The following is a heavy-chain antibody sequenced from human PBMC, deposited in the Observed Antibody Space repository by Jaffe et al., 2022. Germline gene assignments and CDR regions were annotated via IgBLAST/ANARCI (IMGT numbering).Heavy chain of an antibody. J-gene: IGHJ4*02. CDR3: AREGAGGGVGYFDY. Sequence: QVQLQESGPGLVKPSQTLSLTCTVSGGSISSGSYYWSWIRQPAGKGLEWIGRIYTSGSTNYNPSLKSRVTISVDTSKNQFSLKLSSVTAADTAVYYCAREGAGGGVGYFDYWGQGTLVTVSS. V-gene: IGHV4-61*02. D-gene: IGHD1-26*01. CDR2: IYTSGST. CDR1: GGSISSGSYY.